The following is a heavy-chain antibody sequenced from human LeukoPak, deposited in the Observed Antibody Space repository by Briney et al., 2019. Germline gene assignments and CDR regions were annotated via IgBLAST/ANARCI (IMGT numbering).Heavy chain of an antibody. CDR3: ARDFSLVGNY. V-gene: IGHV3-48*04. CDR2: VSISSGTI. D-gene: IGHD1-14*01. CDR1: GFTFSGHN. J-gene: IGHJ4*02. Sequence: GGSLRLSCAASGFTFSGHNMNWVRQAPGKGLEWISFVSISSGTIYYADSVNGRFRISRDNAKSSLDLEMNSLRAEDTAVYYCARDFSLVGNYWGQGTLVTVSS.